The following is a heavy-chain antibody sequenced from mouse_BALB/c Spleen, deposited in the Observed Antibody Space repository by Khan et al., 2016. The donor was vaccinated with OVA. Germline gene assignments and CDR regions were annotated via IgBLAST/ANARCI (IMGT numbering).Heavy chain of an antibody. V-gene: IGHV1S81*02. J-gene: IGHJ2*01. Sequence: QVQLQQPGAELVKAGASVKMSCKASGYTFTSYWMHWVKQRLGQGLEWFAETNPMNGRTYYNEKFKRKATLTVDKSSSTAYMLLSGPTFDTSPVYYCANLHTIVSPSFASWGQGTPLPVSS. CDR3: ANLHTIVSPSFAS. CDR1: GYTFTSYW. CDR2: TNPMNGRT.